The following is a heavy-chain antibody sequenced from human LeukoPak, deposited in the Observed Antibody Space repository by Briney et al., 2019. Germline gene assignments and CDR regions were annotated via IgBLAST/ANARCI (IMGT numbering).Heavy chain of an antibody. V-gene: IGHV3-53*01. CDR1: GFTVSSNY. CDR3: AKALIAVAGGIDY. CDR2: IYSGGST. Sequence: GGSLRLSCAASGFTVSSNYMSWVRQAPGKGLEWVSVIYSGGSTYYADSVKGRFTISRDNSKNTLYLQMNSLRAEDTAVYYCAKALIAVAGGIDYWGQGTLVTVSS. D-gene: IGHD6-19*01. J-gene: IGHJ4*02.